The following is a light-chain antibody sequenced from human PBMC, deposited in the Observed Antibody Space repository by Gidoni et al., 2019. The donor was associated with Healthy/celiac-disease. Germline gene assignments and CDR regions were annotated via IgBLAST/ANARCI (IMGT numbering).Light chain of an antibody. CDR2: WAS. Sequence: DLVMTPSSDSLAVSLGERATINCKSSQSVLYSSNNNNYLAWYQQKPGQPPKLLIYWASTRESGVPDRFSGSGSGTDFTLTISSLQAEDVAVYYCQQYYSSPLTFGGGTKVEIK. J-gene: IGKJ4*01. V-gene: IGKV4-1*01. CDR3: QQYYSSPLT. CDR1: QSVLYSSNNNNY.